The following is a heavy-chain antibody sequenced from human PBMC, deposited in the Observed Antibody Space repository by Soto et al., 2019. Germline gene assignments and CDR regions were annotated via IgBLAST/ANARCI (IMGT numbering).Heavy chain of an antibody. CDR1: GGSINNSSFY. CDR2: IYYIGSA. V-gene: IGHV4-39*01. J-gene: IGHJ4*02. Sequence: QLQLQESGPGLVKPSETLSLTCTVSGGSINNSSFYWGGVRQPPGKRLEWVGSIYYIGSAYDNPSLKSRLTISVDTSKNQFSLNLSSVTAADTAVYFCARRPLVRGIIPYYFDSWGQGTLVTVSS. D-gene: IGHD3-10*01. CDR3: ARRPLVRGIIPYYFDS.